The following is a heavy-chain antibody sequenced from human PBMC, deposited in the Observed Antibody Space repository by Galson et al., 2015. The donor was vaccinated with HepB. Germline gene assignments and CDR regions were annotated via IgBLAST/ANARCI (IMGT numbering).Heavy chain of an antibody. V-gene: IGHV3-74*01. CDR2: INSDGSST. D-gene: IGHD3-22*01. J-gene: IGHJ6*02. Sequence: SLRLSCAASGFTFNTYWMHWVRQVSGKGLVWVSRINSDGSSTSYAASVKGRFTISRDNAKNTLYLQMNSLRAEDTGLYHCARGYYYESSGYFYYYGMDVWGQGTTVTVSS. CDR3: ARGYYYESSGYFYYYGMDV. CDR1: GFTFNTYW.